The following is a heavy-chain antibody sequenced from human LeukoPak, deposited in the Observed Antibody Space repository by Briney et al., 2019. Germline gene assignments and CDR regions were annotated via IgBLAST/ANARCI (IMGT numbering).Heavy chain of an antibody. J-gene: IGHJ4*02. CDR2: INHSGST. D-gene: IGHD2-15*01. V-gene: IGHV4-34*01. Sequence: SETLSLTCAAYGWSFSGYYWSWIRQPPGKGLEWIGEINHSGSTNYNPSLKSRVTIPVDTSKNQFSLKLSSVTAADTAVYYCARGPLGYCSGGSCYYPLDYWGQGTLVTVSS. CDR1: GWSFSGYY. CDR3: ARGPLGYCSGGSCYYPLDY.